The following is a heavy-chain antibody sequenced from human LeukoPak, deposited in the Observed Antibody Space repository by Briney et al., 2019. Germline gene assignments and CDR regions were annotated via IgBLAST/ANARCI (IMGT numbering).Heavy chain of an antibody. CDR2: INPNSGGT. Sequence: GASVKVSCKASGYTFTGYYMHWVRQAPGQGLEWMGWINPNSGGTNYAQKFQGRVTMTRDTSISPAYMELSRLRSDDTAVYYCARDQGFLVWLQAYFDYWGQGTLVTVSS. D-gene: IGHD3-3*01. V-gene: IGHV1-2*02. J-gene: IGHJ4*02. CDR3: ARDQGFLVWLQAYFDY. CDR1: GYTFTGYY.